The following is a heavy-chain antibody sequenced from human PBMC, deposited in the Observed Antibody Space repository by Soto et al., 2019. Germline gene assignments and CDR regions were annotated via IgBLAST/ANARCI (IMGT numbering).Heavy chain of an antibody. V-gene: IGHV1-69*06. CDR1: GGTFSSYA. CDR2: IIPIFGTA. CDR3: VRGDYYGSGSHGYYYGMDV. J-gene: IGHJ6*02. D-gene: IGHD3-10*01. Sequence: QVQLVQSGAEVKKPGSSVKVSCKASGGTFSSYAISWVRQAPGQGLEWMGGIIPIFGTANYAQKFQGRVTITADKSTSTAYMELSSLRSEDTAVYYCVRGDYYGSGSHGYYYGMDVWGQGTTVTVSS.